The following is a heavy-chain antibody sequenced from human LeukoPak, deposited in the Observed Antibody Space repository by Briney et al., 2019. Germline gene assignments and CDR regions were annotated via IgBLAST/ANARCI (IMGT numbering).Heavy chain of an antibody. Sequence: GGSLRLSCAASGFTVSSNYMSWVRQAPGKGLEWVSAISGSGGSTYYADSVKGRFTISRDNSKNTLYLQMNSLRAEDTAVYYCAKCVDDFYYYGMDVWGKGTTVTVSS. CDR2: ISGSGGST. J-gene: IGHJ6*04. V-gene: IGHV3-23*01. CDR1: GFTVSSNY. CDR3: AKCVDDFYYYGMDV.